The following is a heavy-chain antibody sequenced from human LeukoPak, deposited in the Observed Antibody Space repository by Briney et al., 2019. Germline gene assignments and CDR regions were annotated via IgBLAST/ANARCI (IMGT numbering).Heavy chain of an antibody. J-gene: IGHJ4*02. CDR2: IKQDGSEK. V-gene: IGHV3-7*01. D-gene: IGHD6-6*01. Sequence: PGGSLRLSCAASGFTFSSYWMSWVRQAPGKGLEWVANIKQDGSEKYYADSVKGRFTISRDNSKNTLYLQMNSLRAEDTAVYYCAKLVAARRYNFDYWGQGTLVTVSS. CDR3: AKLVAARRYNFDY. CDR1: GFTFSSYW.